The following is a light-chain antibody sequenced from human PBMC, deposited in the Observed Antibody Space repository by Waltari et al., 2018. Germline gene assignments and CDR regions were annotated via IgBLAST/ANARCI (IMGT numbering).Light chain of an antibody. Sequence: QSVLTQPPSASGTPGQRVTISCSGSSSNLGTCYVYWYHQLPGTAPKLLIYRNNQRPSGVPDRFSGSKSGTSASLAISGLRSEDEADYYCAVWDDSLTGQVIFGGGTKLTVL. CDR3: AVWDDSLTGQVI. J-gene: IGLJ2*01. CDR1: SSNLGTCY. CDR2: RNN. V-gene: IGLV1-47*01.